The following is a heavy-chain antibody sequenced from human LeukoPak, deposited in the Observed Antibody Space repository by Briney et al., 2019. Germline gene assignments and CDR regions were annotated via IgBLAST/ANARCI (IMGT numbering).Heavy chain of an antibody. J-gene: IGHJ4*02. CDR1: GFTVSSNY. Sequence: GGSLRLSCAASGFTVSSNYMSWVRQAPGKGLEWVSVIYSGGSTYYADSVKGRFTISRDNSKNTLYLQMNSLRAEDTAVYYCARGSEWELLSCDFWGQGTAVTVSS. V-gene: IGHV3-53*01. CDR3: ARGSEWELLSCDF. CDR2: IYSGGST. D-gene: IGHD1-26*01.